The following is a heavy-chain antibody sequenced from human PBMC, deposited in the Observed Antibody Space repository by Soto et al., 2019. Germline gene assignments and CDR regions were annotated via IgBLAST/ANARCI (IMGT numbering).Heavy chain of an antibody. V-gene: IGHV1-8*01. CDR1: GYTFTSYD. J-gene: IGHJ6*02. Sequence: ASVKVSCKAAGYTFTSYDINWVRQATGQGLEWMGWMNPNSGNTGYAQKFQGRVTMTRNTSISTAYMELSSLRSEDTAVYYCARWPDGYYYYGMDVWGQGTTVTVSS. CDR3: ARWPDGYYYYGMDV. CDR2: MNPNSGNT.